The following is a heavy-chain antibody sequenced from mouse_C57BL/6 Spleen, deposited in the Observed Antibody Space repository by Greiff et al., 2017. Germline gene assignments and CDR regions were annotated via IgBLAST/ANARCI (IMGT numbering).Heavy chain of an antibody. CDR2: IDPETGGT. Sequence: QVQLQQSGAELVRPGASVTLSCKASGYTFTDYEMHWVKQTPVHGLEWIGAIDPETGGTAYNQKFKGKAILTADKSSSTAYMELRSLTSEDSAVYYWWYYDGRSYYAMDYWGQGTSVTVSS. V-gene: IGHV1-15*01. CDR3: WYYDGRSYYAMDY. CDR1: GYTFTDYE. D-gene: IGHD1-1*01. J-gene: IGHJ4*01.